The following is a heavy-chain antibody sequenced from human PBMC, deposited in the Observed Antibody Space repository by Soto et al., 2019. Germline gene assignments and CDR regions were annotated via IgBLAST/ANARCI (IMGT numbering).Heavy chain of an antibody. CDR3: ARDLTPRLRGGNWFDP. V-gene: IGHV3-7*01. D-gene: IGHD4-17*01. Sequence: GGSLRLSCAASGFTFSSYWMSWVRQAPGKGLEWVANIKQDGSEKYYVDSVKGRFTISRDNAKNSLYLQMNSLRAEDTAVYYCARDLTPRLRGGNWFDPWGQGTLVTVSS. J-gene: IGHJ5*02. CDR1: GFTFSSYW. CDR2: IKQDGSEK.